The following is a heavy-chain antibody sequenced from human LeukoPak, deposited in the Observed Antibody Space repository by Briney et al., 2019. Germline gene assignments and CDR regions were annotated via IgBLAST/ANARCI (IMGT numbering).Heavy chain of an antibody. Sequence: GGSLRLSCAASGFTVSSNYMSWVRQAPGKGLEWVSVTYSGGSTYYADSVKGRFTISRDNSKNTLYLQMNSLRAEDTAVYYCARGGLRYFDWLLLAPPYFDYWGQGTLVTVSS. V-gene: IGHV3-66*01. CDR2: TYSGGST. CDR1: GFTVSSNY. CDR3: ARGGLRYFDWLLLAPPYFDY. J-gene: IGHJ4*02. D-gene: IGHD3-9*01.